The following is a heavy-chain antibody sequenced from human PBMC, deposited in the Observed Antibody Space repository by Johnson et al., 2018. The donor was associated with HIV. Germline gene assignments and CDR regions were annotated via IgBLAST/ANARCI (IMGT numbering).Heavy chain of an antibody. Sequence: EQLVESGGGVVQPGRSLRLSCAASGFTFSSYWMSWVRQAPGKGLEWVSVIFSGGDTYYGDSVRGRFSISRDNSKNTLYLQMKSLRADDTAVYYCARACRDGYTCDVFDIWGQGTMVTVSS. CDR2: IFSGGDT. V-gene: IGHV3-66*01. D-gene: IGHD5-24*01. CDR3: ARACRDGYTCDVFDI. J-gene: IGHJ3*02. CDR1: GFTFSSYW.